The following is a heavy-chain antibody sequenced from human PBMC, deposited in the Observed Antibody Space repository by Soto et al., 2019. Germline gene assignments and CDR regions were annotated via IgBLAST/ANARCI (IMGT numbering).Heavy chain of an antibody. J-gene: IGHJ6*02. V-gene: IGHV1-2*04. Sequence: ASVKVSCKASGYTFTGYYMHWVRQAPGQGLEWMGWINPNSGGTNYAQKFQGWVTMTRDTSISTAYMELSRLGSDDTAVYYCARDPRYCTNGVCYIAYGMDVWGQGTTVTVSS. CDR1: GYTFTGYY. D-gene: IGHD2-8*01. CDR2: INPNSGGT. CDR3: ARDPRYCTNGVCYIAYGMDV.